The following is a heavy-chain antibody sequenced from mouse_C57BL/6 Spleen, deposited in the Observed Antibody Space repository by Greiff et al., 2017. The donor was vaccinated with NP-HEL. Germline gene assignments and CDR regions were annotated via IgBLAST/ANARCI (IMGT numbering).Heavy chain of an antibody. CDR2: IYPGNSDT. Sequence: EVQLVESGTVLARPGASVKMSCKTSGYTFTSYWMHWVKQRPGQGLEWIGAIYPGNSDTSYNQKFKGKAKLTAVTSASPAYMELSSLTNEDSAVDYCTRGRYYDYAWFAYWGQGTLVTVSA. J-gene: IGHJ3*01. V-gene: IGHV1-5*01. D-gene: IGHD2-4*01. CDR3: TRGRYYDYAWFAY. CDR1: GYTFTSYW.